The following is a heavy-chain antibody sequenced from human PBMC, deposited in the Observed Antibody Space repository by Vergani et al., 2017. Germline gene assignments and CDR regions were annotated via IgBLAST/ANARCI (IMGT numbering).Heavy chain of an antibody. CDR3: ARVMAAAGDFDS. J-gene: IGHJ4*02. CDR1: GFTFSSYS. V-gene: IGHV3-21*01. CDR2: ISSSSSYI. D-gene: IGHD6-13*01. Sequence: EVQLLESGGGLVKPGGSLRLSCAASGFTFSSYSMNWVRQAPGKGLEWVSSISSSSSYIYYADSVKGRFTISRDNAKNSLYLQMNSRRAEDTAVYYCARVMAAAGDFDSWGQGTLVTVSS.